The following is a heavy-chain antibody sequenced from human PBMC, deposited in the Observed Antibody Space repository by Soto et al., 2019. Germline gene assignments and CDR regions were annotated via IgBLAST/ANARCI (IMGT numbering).Heavy chain of an antibody. Sequence: GGSLRLSCVVSGFTFSSYWMNWVRQAPGKGLEWVANIKQDGSEKYYVDSAKGRFTISRDNAKNSLYLQMNSLRAEDTAVYYCAKDKRGIAVADPVYWGQGTLVTVSS. CDR3: AKDKRGIAVADPVY. D-gene: IGHD6-19*01. CDR2: IKQDGSEK. J-gene: IGHJ4*02. V-gene: IGHV3-7*03. CDR1: GFTFSSYW.